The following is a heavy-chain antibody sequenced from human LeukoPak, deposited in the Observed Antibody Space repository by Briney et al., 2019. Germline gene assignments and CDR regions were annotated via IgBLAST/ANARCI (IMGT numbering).Heavy chain of an antibody. V-gene: IGHV4-61*02. CDR3: ASPKYDYGDYEEDY. J-gene: IGHJ4*02. Sequence: SQTLSLTCTVSGCSISSGSYYWSWIRQPAGKGLEWIGRIYTSGSTNYNPSLKSRVTISVDTSKNQFSLKLSSVTAADTAVYYCASPKYDYGDYEEDYWGQGTLVTVSS. CDR1: GCSISSGSYY. CDR2: IYTSGST. D-gene: IGHD4-17*01.